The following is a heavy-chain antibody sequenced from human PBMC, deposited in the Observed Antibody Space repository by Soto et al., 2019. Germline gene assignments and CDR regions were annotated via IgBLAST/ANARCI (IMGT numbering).Heavy chain of an antibody. D-gene: IGHD2-15*01. CDR1: GGTFSSYT. CDR3: ARDRPDIVVVVAATPGNWFDP. CDR2: IIPILGIA. J-gene: IGHJ5*02. V-gene: IGHV1-69*08. Sequence: QVQLVQSGAEVKKPGSSVKVSCKASGGTFSSYTISWVQQAPGQGLEWMGRIIPILGIANYAQKCQGRVTITADKSTSTAYMELSSLRSEDTAVYYCARDRPDIVVVVAATPGNWFDPWGQGNLVTVSS.